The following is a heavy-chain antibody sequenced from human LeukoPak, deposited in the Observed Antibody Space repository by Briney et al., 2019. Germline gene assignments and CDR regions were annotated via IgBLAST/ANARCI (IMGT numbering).Heavy chain of an antibody. D-gene: IGHD3-22*01. CDR3: AIYDSSGYYNY. Sequence: GGSLRLSCAASGFTASSNDMSWVRQAPGKGLEWVSVIYSGGGTFYADSVKGRFTISRDNSKNTLYLQMNSLRAEDTAVYYCAIYDSSGYYNYWGQGTLVTVSS. J-gene: IGHJ4*02. V-gene: IGHV3-53*01. CDR1: GFTASSND. CDR2: IYSGGGT.